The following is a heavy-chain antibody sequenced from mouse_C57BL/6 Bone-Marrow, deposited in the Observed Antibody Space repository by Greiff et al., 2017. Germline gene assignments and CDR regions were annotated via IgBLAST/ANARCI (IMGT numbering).Heavy chain of an antibody. D-gene: IGHD2-5*01. CDR3: ARDSNYVWYFDV. J-gene: IGHJ1*03. Sequence: QVQLQQPGAELVMPGASVKLSCKASGYTFTSYWMHWVKQTPGKGLEWLGEIDPSVSSTNYNQKFKGKSTLTVDKSSSTAYMQLSSLTSEDSAVYYCARDSNYVWYFDVWGTGTTVTVAS. CDR1: GYTFTSYW. V-gene: IGHV1-69*01. CDR2: IDPSVSST.